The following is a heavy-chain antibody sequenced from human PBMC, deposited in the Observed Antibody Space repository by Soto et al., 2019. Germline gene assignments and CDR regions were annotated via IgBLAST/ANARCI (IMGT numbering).Heavy chain of an antibody. V-gene: IGHV3-73*02. D-gene: IGHD3-3*01. CDR1: GFTFSGSA. CDR2: IRNKANNYAT. Sequence: EVQLVESGGGLVQPGGSLKLSCAASGFTFSGSAMHWVRQASGKGLEWVGRIRNKANNYATAYPVSVKGRFTISRDDSRNTAYLQMNSLKTEDTAVYYCARGVYDFWSGHPKGLDSWGQGTVVTVSS. J-gene: IGHJ4*02. CDR3: ARGVYDFWSGHPKGLDS.